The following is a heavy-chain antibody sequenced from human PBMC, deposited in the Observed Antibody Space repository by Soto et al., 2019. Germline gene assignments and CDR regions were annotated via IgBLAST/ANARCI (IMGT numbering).Heavy chain of an antibody. CDR1: GYAFTGYA. Sequence: QAHLVQSGAEVRKPGASVKLSCTAAGYAFTGYAIHWVRQAPGQGLEWMGWINAGNGYTKFSQNFQGRVSVTRDTSSSMAYIELSSLRCEDTAVYYCARGDYYDSSGLDLWGQGTLVTVSS. V-gene: IGHV1-3*01. CDR2: INAGNGYT. D-gene: IGHD3-22*01. CDR3: ARGDYYDSSGLDL. J-gene: IGHJ5*02.